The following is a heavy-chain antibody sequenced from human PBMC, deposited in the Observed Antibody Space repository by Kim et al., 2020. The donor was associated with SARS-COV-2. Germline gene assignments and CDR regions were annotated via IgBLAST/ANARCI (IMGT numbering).Heavy chain of an antibody. CDR3: ARGSTMVRGVRWFDP. V-gene: IGHV4-34*01. D-gene: IGHD3-10*01. Sequence: SLKSPVTISVDTSKNQFSLKLSSVTAADTAVYYCARGSTMVRGVRWFDPWGQGTLVTVSS. J-gene: IGHJ5*02.